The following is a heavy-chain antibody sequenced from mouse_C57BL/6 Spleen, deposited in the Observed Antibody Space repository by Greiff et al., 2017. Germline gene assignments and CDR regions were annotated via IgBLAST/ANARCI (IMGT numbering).Heavy chain of an antibody. CDR2: IYIGNGYT. CDR1: GYPFTSYG. CDR3: AREETAQAYYAMDY. D-gene: IGHD3-2*02. Sequence: VQLQQSGAELVRPGSSVKMSCKTSGYPFTSYGINWVKQRPGQGLEWIGYIYIGNGYTEYTEKFKGKATSTSDTTSSIAYLQHSSLTSEDAAIYFCAREETAQAYYAMDYWGQGTSVTVSS. V-gene: IGHV1-58*01. J-gene: IGHJ4*01.